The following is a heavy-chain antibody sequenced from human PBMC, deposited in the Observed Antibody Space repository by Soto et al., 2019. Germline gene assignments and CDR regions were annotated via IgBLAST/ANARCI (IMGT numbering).Heavy chain of an antibody. Sequence: QVQLVESGGGLVKPGGSLRLSCAASGFTFSDYYMSWIRQAPGKGLEWVSYISSSGSTIYYADSVKGQFTISRDNAKNSLYLQMNSLRAEDTAVYYCATTAASVWYYYYYMDVWGKGTTVTVSS. CDR2: ISSSGSTI. V-gene: IGHV3-11*01. CDR3: ATTAASVWYYYYYMDV. CDR1: GFTFSDYY. D-gene: IGHD6-25*01. J-gene: IGHJ6*03.